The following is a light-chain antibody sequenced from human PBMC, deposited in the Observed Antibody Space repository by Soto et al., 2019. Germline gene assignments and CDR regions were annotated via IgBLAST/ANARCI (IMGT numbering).Light chain of an antibody. J-gene: IGKJ4*01. CDR1: QGINRY. CDR2: SAT. Sequence: DIQLTQSPSSLSASVGDRVIITCRASQGINRYLAWYQQKPGKAPKLLIYSATTLHSGVPPRFSGSVSGTEFTLTISSLQPEDFAAYYCQQFRSYPRTFGGGTKVEIK. CDR3: QQFRSYPRT. V-gene: IGKV1-9*01.